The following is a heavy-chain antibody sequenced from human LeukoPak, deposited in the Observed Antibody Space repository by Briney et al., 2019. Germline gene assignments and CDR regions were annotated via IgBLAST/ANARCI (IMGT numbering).Heavy chain of an antibody. Sequence: QPGGSLRLSCAASGNYWMHWVRQAPGKGLEWVSAISGSGGSTYYADSVKGRFTISRDNSKNTLYLQMNSLRAEDTAVYYCAKDLVGVSDYWGQGTLVTVSS. D-gene: IGHD1-26*01. CDR1: GNYW. V-gene: IGHV3-23*01. J-gene: IGHJ4*02. CDR3: AKDLVGVSDY. CDR2: ISGSGGST.